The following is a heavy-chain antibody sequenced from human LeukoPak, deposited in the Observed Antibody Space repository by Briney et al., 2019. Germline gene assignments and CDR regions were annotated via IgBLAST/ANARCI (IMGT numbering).Heavy chain of an antibody. D-gene: IGHD6-19*01. CDR1: GYTFTSYG. Sequence: ASVKVSCTASGYTFTSYGMNWVRQAPGQGLEWMGWINTNTGNPTYAQAFTGRFVFSLDTSVSTAYLQISSLKPEDTAVYYCARESFTSGWYYYGMDVWGQGTTVTVSS. V-gene: IGHV7-4-1*02. CDR3: ARESFTSGWYYYGMDV. CDR2: INTNTGNP. J-gene: IGHJ6*02.